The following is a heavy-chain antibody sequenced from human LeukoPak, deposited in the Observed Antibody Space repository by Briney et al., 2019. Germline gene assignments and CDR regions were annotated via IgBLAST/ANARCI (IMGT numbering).Heavy chain of an antibody. D-gene: IGHD3-10*01. V-gene: IGHV3-23*01. J-gene: IGHJ4*02. Sequence: GGSLRLSCAASGFTFSSNAMSWVRQAPGKGLEWVSGISGNGDSTYYADSAKGRFTISRDNSKHTLYLQMNSLRVEDTAVYYCAKNPGGLTILRGVPLEYWGQGTLVTVSS. CDR2: ISGNGDST. CDR1: GFTFSSNA. CDR3: AKNPGGLTILRGVPLEY.